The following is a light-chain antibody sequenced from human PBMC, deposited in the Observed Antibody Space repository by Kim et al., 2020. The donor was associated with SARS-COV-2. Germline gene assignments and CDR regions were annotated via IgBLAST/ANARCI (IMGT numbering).Light chain of an antibody. CDR2: ENS. CDR3: ASWDSNLSALL. Sequence: QPVLTQPPSVSAAPGQKVTISCSGGDSNIGNNYVSWYQHISGTAPKLLIYENSKRPSAIPDRFSASKSGTSAALDITGLLTGDEADYYCASWDSNLSALLFGGGTKVTVL. CDR1: DSNIGNNY. J-gene: IGLJ2*01. V-gene: IGLV1-51*01.